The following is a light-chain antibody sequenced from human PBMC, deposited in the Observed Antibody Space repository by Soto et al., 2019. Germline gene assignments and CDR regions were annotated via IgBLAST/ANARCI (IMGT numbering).Light chain of an antibody. V-gene: IGKV3-20*01. CDR1: QSVSSNY. CDR2: GAS. CDR3: QQYGSSPTWT. J-gene: IGKJ1*01. Sequence: ESVLTQSPGTLSLSPGERATLSCRASQSVSSNYLAWYQQKPGQAPRLLIYGASTRATGIPDRFSGSGSGTYFTLTISRLEFEDSAVYYCQQYGSSPTWTFGQGTKVEIK.